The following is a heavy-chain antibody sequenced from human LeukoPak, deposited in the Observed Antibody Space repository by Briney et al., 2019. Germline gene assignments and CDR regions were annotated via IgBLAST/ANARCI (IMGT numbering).Heavy chain of an antibody. CDR2: ISSSGSTI. V-gene: IGHV3-48*03. J-gene: IGHJ4*02. Sequence: GGSLRLSCAASGFTFSSYEMNWVRQAPGKGLEGVSYISSSGSTIYYADSVKGRFTISRDNAKNSLYLQMNSLRAEDTAVYYCASVAPEYYYGSGSYYDGRDYWGQGTLVTVSS. CDR1: GFTFSSYE. CDR3: ASVAPEYYYGSGSYYDGRDY. D-gene: IGHD3-10*01.